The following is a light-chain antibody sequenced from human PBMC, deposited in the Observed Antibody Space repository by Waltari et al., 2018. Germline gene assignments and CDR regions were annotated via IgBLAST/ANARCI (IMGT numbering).Light chain of an antibody. CDR3: ATRDEGPTVV. V-gene: IGLV1-47*01. J-gene: IGLJ2*01. CDR2: LTH. Sequence: QSVLTQPPSASGTPGQSVTISCSGSLSNIGTHYVYWYQQLPGTAPKPLIYLTHQRPSGVPDRFSASKSGTSASLAISGLRFEDEGDYYCATRDEGPTVVFGGGTKVTVL. CDR1: LSNIGTHY.